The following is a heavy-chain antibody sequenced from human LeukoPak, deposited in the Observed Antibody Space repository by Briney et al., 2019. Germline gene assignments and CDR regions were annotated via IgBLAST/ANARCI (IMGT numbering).Heavy chain of an antibody. CDR3: ARTRSCSSTSCYPFDP. CDR1: GGSINSYY. Sequence: SETLSLTCTVSGGSINSYYWSWIRQPPGKGLEWIGYIYCSGSTNYNPSLKSRVTISVDTSKNQFSLKLSSVTAADTAVYYCARTRSCSSTSCYPFDPWGQGTLVTVSS. V-gene: IGHV4-59*08. CDR2: IYCSGST. D-gene: IGHD2-2*01. J-gene: IGHJ5*02.